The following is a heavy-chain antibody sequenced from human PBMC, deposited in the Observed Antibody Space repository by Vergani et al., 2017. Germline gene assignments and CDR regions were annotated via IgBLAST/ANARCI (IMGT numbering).Heavy chain of an antibody. CDR1: GGSISSSSYY. CDR2: IYYSGST. J-gene: IGHJ4*02. CDR3: TVEGAGLYDYGDYVGEFDY. V-gene: IGHV4-39*07. D-gene: IGHD4-17*01. Sequence: LQLHESGPGLVKPSETLSLTCTVSGGSISSSSYYWGWIRQPQGKGLEWIGSIYYSGSTYYNPSLKSRVNRSVDTSKNQFSLKLSSVTAANTAVYYCTVEGAGLYDYGDYVGEFDYWGQGTLVTVSS.